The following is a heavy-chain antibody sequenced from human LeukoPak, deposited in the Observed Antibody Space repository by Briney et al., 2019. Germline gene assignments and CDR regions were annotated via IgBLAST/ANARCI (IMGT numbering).Heavy chain of an antibody. J-gene: IGHJ5*01. CDR2: ISSSSSSI. Sequence: PGGSLRLSWATSGXTFSRSNVNWVRQAPGKGLEWISYISSSSSSIYCADSVKGRFTISRDNAKSSLYLQMNSLRDEDTAVYYCARTYSSSWYDSWGQGTLVTVSS. CDR3: ARTYSSSWYDS. V-gene: IGHV3-48*02. D-gene: IGHD6-13*01. CDR1: GXTFSRSN.